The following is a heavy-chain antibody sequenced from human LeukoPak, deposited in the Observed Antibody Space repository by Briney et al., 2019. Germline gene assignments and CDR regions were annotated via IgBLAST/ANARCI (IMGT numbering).Heavy chain of an antibody. D-gene: IGHD6-13*01. CDR3: ASAPPVSTGYSSSWSGDFDY. CDR1: GFTFTDYG. CDR2: ISHDGSNE. J-gene: IGHJ4*02. V-gene: IGHV3-30*03. Sequence: PGGSLRLSCAASGFTFTDYGMHSVRQAPGKGLEWVPVISHDGSNEYYADSVKGRFTISRDNAKNSLYLQMNSLRAEDTAVYYCASAPPVSTGYSSSWSGDFDYWGQGTLVTVSS.